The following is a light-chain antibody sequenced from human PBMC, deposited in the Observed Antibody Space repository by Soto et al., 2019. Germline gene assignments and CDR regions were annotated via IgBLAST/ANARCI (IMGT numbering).Light chain of an antibody. CDR2: NIN. J-gene: IGLJ1*01. CDR3: LSHPPSRTYV. CDR1: SRDIGAYEY. Sequence: QSALTQPASVSGSPGQSITISCSGTSRDIGAYEYVSWYQQHPGKPPKLMIYNINNRPSGVSYRFSGSQSGNTASLTISRLQTEDEVDYYSLSHPPSRTYVSGPGTKVPAL. V-gene: IGLV2-14*03.